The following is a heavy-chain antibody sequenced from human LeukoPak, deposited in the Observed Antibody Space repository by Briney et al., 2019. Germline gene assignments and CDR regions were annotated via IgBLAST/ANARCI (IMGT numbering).Heavy chain of an antibody. Sequence: PGGSLRLSCAASGFTFSDYVMSWVRQAPGKGLEWVSAISGSGDSTYYSDSVKARFTSSRDNSRNTLYLQIHSLRAEDTAIYYCASSIVRGGYGGYDYWGQGTQVIVSS. J-gene: IGHJ4*02. CDR3: ASSIVRGGYGGYDY. CDR2: ISGSGDST. D-gene: IGHD3-10*01. CDR1: GFTFSDYV. V-gene: IGHV3-23*01.